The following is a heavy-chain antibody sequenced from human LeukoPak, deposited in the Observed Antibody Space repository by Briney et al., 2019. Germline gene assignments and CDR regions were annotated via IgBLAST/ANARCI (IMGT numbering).Heavy chain of an antibody. D-gene: IGHD3-9*01. Sequence: GGSLRLSCAASGFTFSSYGMHWVRQAPGKGLEWVAFIRYDGSNKYYADSVKGRFTISRDNSKNTLYLQMNSLRAEDTAVYYCAKEREMGRYFDWFYAFDIWGRGTMVTVSS. CDR1: GFTFSSYG. CDR2: IRYDGSNK. CDR3: AKEREMGRYFDWFYAFDI. J-gene: IGHJ3*02. V-gene: IGHV3-30*02.